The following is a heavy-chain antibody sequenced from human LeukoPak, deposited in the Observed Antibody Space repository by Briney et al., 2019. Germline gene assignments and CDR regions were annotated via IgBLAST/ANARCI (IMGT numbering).Heavy chain of an antibody. CDR1: GGSISSDNYS. Sequence: PSETLSLTCTVSGGSISSDNYSWSWIRQPAGKGLEWIGRVYTSGSTNYNPSLKSRVTISVDTSKNQFSLKLSSVTAADTAVYYCAKVASETYSYYYMDVWGKGTTVTISS. CDR2: VYTSGST. J-gene: IGHJ6*03. D-gene: IGHD2-15*01. CDR3: AKVASETYSYYYMDV. V-gene: IGHV4-61*02.